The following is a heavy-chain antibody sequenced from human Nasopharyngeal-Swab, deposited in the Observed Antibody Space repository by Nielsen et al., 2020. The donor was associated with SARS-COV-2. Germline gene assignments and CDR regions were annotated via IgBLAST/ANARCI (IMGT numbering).Heavy chain of an antibody. Sequence: GGSLRLSCAASGFTFNTYSMNWVRQAPGKGLEWVSSVSSTSTYIYYADSVKGRFTISRDNAENSLYLQMNSLIAEDTAVYYCARDLLSSWRAIGNWYFDLWGRGTLVTVSS. V-gene: IGHV3-21*01. CDR3: ARDLLSSWRAIGNWYFDL. CDR1: GFTFNTYS. CDR2: VSSTSTYI. D-gene: IGHD6-13*01. J-gene: IGHJ2*01.